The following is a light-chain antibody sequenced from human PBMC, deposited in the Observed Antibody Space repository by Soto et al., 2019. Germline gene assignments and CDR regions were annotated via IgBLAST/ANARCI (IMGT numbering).Light chain of an antibody. CDR3: QHYGSSPPGT. V-gene: IGKV3-20*01. Sequence: EIVLTQSPGTPSLSPGERATLSCRASQSVSSSYLAWYQQKPGQAPRLLLYGASSRATGIPDRFSGSASRTGFTLTISRLEPEDFAVYYCQHYGSSPPGTFGQGTKVDI. CDR2: GAS. CDR1: QSVSSSY. J-gene: IGKJ1*01.